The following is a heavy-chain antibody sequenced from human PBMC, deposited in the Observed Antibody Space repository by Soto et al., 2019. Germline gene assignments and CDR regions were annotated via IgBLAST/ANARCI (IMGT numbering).Heavy chain of an antibody. J-gene: IGHJ5*02. V-gene: IGHV4-59*01. Sequence: SNYYWTWVRQPPGKGLEWIGYVYYSGSTNYNPSLESRVTISIDASKNQFSLKMKSVTAADTAVYYCVRDYLLTGFDPWGQGALVTVSS. D-gene: IGHD3-9*01. CDR3: VRDYLLTGFDP. CDR1: SNYY. CDR2: VYYSGST.